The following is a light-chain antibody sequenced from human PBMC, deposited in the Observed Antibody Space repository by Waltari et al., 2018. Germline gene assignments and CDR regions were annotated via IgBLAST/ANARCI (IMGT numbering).Light chain of an antibody. CDR2: EVS. V-gene: IGLV2-14*01. CDR3: TSFTSTNTWV. J-gene: IGLJ3*02. Sequence: QSALPQPASVSGSPGQSITISCTGTNNDVGAYTYVSWYQHHPGKAPKFMIYEVSNRPSGVSNRFSGSKSGNTASLTISGLQAEDEADYYCTSFTSTNTWVFGGGTKLTVL. CDR1: NNDVGAYTY.